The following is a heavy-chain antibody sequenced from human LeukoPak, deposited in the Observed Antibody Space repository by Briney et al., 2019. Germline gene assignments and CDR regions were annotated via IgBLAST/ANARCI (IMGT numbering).Heavy chain of an antibody. D-gene: IGHD4-11*01. CDR3: ARYSKGDWFDP. J-gene: IGHJ5*02. Sequence: PSETLSLTCTVSGGSISSYYWSWLRQPPGKGLEWIGYIYYSGSTNYNPSLKSRVTISVDTSKNQFSLKLSSVTAAYTAVYYCARYSKGDWFDPWGQGTLVTVSS. CDR1: GGSISSYY. CDR2: IYYSGST. V-gene: IGHV4-59*01.